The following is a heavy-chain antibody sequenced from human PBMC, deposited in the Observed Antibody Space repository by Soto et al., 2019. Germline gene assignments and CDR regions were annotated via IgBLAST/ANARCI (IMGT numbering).Heavy chain of an antibody. CDR1: GGSISTYY. J-gene: IGHJ4*02. V-gene: IGHV4-59*01. Sequence: QVQLQESGPGLVKPSETLSLTCTVSGGSISTYYWSWIRQPPGKGLEWIGYVFYSGITNYNPSLKSRVTISVDTSKNQFALRLSSVTAADTAVYYWARESREYYFDYWGQGTLVTVSS. CDR3: ARESREYYFDY. CDR2: VFYSGIT.